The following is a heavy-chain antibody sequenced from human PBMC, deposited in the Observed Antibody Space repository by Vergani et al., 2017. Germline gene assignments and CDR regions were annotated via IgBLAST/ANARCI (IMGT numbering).Heavy chain of an antibody. V-gene: IGHV1-69*09. CDR1: GYTFTGYY. J-gene: IGHJ3*02. CDR3: ARSEGLGAFDI. CDR2: IIPILGIA. Sequence: QVQLVQSGAEVKKPGASVKVSCKASGYTFTGYYMHWVRQAPGQGLEWMGRIIPILGIANYAQKFQGRVTITADKSTSTAYMELSSLRSEDTAVYYCARSEGLGAFDIWGQGTMVTVSS.